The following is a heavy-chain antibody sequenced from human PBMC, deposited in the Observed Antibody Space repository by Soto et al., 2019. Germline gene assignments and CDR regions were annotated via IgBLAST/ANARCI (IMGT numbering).Heavy chain of an antibody. D-gene: IGHD3-22*01. CDR3: ARALSDYYDSSGYPFDY. V-gene: IGHV4-30-2*01. Sequence: SETLSLTCAVSGGSISSGGYSWSLIRQPPGKGLEWIGYIYHSGSTYYNPSLKSRVTISVDRSKNQFSLKLSSVTAADTAVYYCARALSDYYDSSGYPFDYWGQGTLVTVS. J-gene: IGHJ4*02. CDR1: GGSISSGGYS. CDR2: IYHSGST.